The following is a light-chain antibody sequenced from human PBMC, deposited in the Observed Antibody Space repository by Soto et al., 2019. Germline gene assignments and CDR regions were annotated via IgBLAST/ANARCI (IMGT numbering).Light chain of an antibody. CDR3: QQTYSMPIT. CDR1: RSISSY. CDR2: AAS. V-gene: IGKV1-39*01. Sequence: DIQMTQSPSSLSASVGDRVTITCRASRSISSYLHWYQQKPGKAPKLLIYAASSLQSGVSSRFSGSGSGTDFTLTISSLQPEDFTTYYCQQTYSMPITFGQGTRLEIK. J-gene: IGKJ5*01.